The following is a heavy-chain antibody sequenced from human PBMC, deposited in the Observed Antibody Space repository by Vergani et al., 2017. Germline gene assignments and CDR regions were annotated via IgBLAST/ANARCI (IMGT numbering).Heavy chain of an antibody. CDR3: AREGDADFFDL. CDR2: IRPKSGDT. CDR1: GYTFTSDD. Sequence: QVQLVQSGAEVKKPGASVKVSCKASGYTFTSDDINWVRQATGQGLEWMGWIRPKSGDTKFGQTFQGRVTLTSDAANTTVYMEVRRLTSDDTAMYYCAREGDADFFDLWGHGTPVTVSS. J-gene: IGHJ4*03. V-gene: IGHV1-2*02. D-gene: IGHD2-21*02.